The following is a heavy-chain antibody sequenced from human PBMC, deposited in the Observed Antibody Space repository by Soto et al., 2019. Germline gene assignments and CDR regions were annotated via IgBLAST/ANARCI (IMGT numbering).Heavy chain of an antibody. D-gene: IGHD2-21*02. CDR1: GFTFNNCA. CDR3: AKSELGAVTAIDF. J-gene: IGHJ4*02. V-gene: IGHV3-23*01. CDR2: SSGTGVNR. Sequence: EVQLLESGGGLVQPGGSLRLSCAASGFTFNNCAMSWVRQAPGKGLEWVSVSSGTGVNRYYGDSVKGRFTISRDSSQNTLYLQMNSLRVEDTAIYYCAKSELGAVTAIDFWGQGTLVTVSS.